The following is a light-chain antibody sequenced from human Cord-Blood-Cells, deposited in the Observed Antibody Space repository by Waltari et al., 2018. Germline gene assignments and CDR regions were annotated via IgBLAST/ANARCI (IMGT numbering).Light chain of an antibody. CDR1: SSDVGGYHY. V-gene: IGLV2-11*01. J-gene: IGLJ2*01. Sequence: QSALTQPRSVSGSPGQSVTISCTGTSSDVGGYHYVSWYQQHPGKAPKLMIYDVSKRPSGVSDRFSGSKSGNTASLTISGLQAEDEADYYCCSYAGSYTRVFGGGTKLTVL. CDR3: CSYAGSYTRV. CDR2: DVS.